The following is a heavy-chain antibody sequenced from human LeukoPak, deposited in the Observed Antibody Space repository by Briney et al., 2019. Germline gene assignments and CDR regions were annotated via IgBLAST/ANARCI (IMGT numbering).Heavy chain of an antibody. D-gene: IGHD2-15*01. CDR3: AKALGSVVVVAVDY. CDR1: GFTFSSYS. V-gene: IGHV3-21*04. Sequence: PGGSLRLSCAASGFTFSSYSMNWVRQAPGKGLEWVSSISSSSSYIYYADSVKGRFTISRDNTKNSLYLQVTSLKAEDTAVYYCAKALGSVVVVAVDYWGQGTLVTVSS. J-gene: IGHJ4*02. CDR2: ISSSSSYI.